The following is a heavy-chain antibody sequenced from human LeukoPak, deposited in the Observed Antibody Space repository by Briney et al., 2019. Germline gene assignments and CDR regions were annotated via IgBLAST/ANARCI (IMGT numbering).Heavy chain of an antibody. CDR1: GGSISSGGYY. CDR3: ARDGLERNFDY. Sequence: SETLSPTCTVSGGSISSGGYYWSWIRQHPGKGLEWIGYIYYSGSTYYNPSLKSRVTISVDTSKNQFSLKLSSVTAADTAVYYCARDGLERNFDYWGQGTLVTVSS. D-gene: IGHD1-1*01. V-gene: IGHV4-31*03. CDR2: IYYSGST. J-gene: IGHJ4*02.